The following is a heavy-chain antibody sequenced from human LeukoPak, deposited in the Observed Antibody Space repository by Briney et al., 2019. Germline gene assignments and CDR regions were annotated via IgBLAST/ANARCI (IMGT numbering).Heavy chain of an antibody. CDR1: GGSISSSSYY. J-gene: IGHJ6*03. D-gene: IGHD3-16*02. CDR3: ARLTKDDAGSLRFGKKKRGYMDV. CDR2: FYHSGST. Sequence: PSETLSLTCTVSGGSISSSSYYWGWCRQPPGKGLEWSGSFYHSGSTNYHPPLTSRVTITVETSKNEFSLKLRSVTAAATAVYYCARLTKDDAGSLRFGKKKRGYMDVWGKGTTVTISS. V-gene: IGHV4-39*07.